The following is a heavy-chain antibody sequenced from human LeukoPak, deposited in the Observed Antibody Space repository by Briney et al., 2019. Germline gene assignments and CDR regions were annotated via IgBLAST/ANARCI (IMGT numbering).Heavy chain of an antibody. CDR1: GFTFSNYY. Sequence: AGGSLRLSCAASGFTFSNYYIHWVRQAPGKGLEWVSRINGDGSSTRYADSVKGRFTISRDNAKNTVYLQMNSLRVEDTAVYSCARGLYCSGINCYNGMDVWGKGTTVTVSS. D-gene: IGHD2-15*01. V-gene: IGHV3-74*01. CDR2: INGDGSST. CDR3: ARGLYCSGINCYNGMDV. J-gene: IGHJ6*04.